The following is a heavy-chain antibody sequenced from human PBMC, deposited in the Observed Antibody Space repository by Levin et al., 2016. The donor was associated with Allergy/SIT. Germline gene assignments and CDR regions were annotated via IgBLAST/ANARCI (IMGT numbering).Heavy chain of an antibody. D-gene: IGHD3-10*01. CDR1: GGSFSGYY. V-gene: IGHV4-34*01. Sequence: SETLSLTCAVYGGSFSGYYWSWIRQPPGKGLEWIGEINHSGSTNYNPSLKSRVTISVDTSKNQFSLKLSSVTAADTAVYYCAREVTMVRGVTQNNWFDPWGQGTLVTVSS. CDR3: AREVTMVRGVTQNNWFDP. J-gene: IGHJ5*02. CDR2: INHSGST.